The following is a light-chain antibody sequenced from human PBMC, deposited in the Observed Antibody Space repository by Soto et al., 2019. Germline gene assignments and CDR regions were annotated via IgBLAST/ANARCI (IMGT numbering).Light chain of an antibody. CDR1: QSISSY. CDR3: QQRSNWPPT. CDR2: DAS. V-gene: IGKV3-11*01. Sequence: EIVLTQSPATLSLSPGERVTLSCRASQSISSYLAWYQQKPGQAPRLLIYDASNRATGIPARFSGGGTGTDFTLTISSLEPEDFAVYYCQQRSNWPPTFGGGTKVEIK. J-gene: IGKJ4*01.